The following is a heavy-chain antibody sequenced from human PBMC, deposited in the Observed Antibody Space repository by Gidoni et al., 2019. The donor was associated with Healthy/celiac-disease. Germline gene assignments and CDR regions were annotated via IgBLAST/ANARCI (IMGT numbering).Heavy chain of an antibody. CDR2: TYYRSKWYN. Sequence: QVQLQQSGPGLVKPSQTLSLTCAISGDSVSSHSAASHWIRQSPSRGLEWLGRTYYRSKWYNDYAVSVKSRITINPDTSKNQFSLQLNSVTPEDTAVYYCARDSPGIAVAGTVSAAYGMDVWGQGTTVTVSS. CDR3: ARDSPGIAVAGTVSAAYGMDV. J-gene: IGHJ6*02. D-gene: IGHD6-19*01. V-gene: IGHV6-1*01. CDR1: GDSVSSHSAA.